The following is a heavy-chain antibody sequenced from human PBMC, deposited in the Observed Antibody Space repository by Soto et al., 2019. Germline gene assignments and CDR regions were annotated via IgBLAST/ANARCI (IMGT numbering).Heavy chain of an antibody. CDR2: IYSDGST. J-gene: IGHJ3*02. V-gene: IGHV3-66*01. D-gene: IGHD3-22*01. CDR1: GFTVNSNY. Sequence: GGSLRLSCAASGFTVNSNYMSWVRQAPGKGLEWVSVIYSDGSTCYADSVKGRFIISRDNSNNTLYFQMNSLRAEDTAVYCCANDYDSSGYYSCAFDIWGQGTMVTVSS. CDR3: ANDYDSSGYYSCAFDI.